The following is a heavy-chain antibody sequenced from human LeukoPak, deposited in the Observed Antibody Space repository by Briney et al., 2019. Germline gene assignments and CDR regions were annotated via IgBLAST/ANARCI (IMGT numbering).Heavy chain of an antibody. CDR3: AKANMKYCSGGSCFDAFDI. CDR1: GYSISSGYY. V-gene: IGHV4-38-2*02. Sequence: SETLSLTCTVSGYSISSGYYWGWIRQPPGKGLEWIGSIYHSGTTYYNPSLKSRVTISVDTSKNQFYLKLNSVTAADTAVYYCAKANMKYCSGGSCFDAFDIWGQGTMVTVSS. CDR2: IYHSGTT. D-gene: IGHD2-15*01. J-gene: IGHJ3*02.